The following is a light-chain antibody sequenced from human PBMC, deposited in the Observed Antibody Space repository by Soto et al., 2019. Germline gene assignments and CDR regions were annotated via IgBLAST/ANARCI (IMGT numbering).Light chain of an antibody. Sequence: QSVLTQPPSAFGSPGQSVTISCTGTSSDVGGYNFVSWYQQHPGKAPKLMIYEVTKRPSGVPDRFSGSKSGNTASLTVSGLQAEDEADYYCTSYAGSNIPVVFGGGTKGTVL. V-gene: IGLV2-8*01. CDR3: TSYAGSNIPVV. CDR1: SSDVGGYNF. J-gene: IGLJ2*01. CDR2: EVT.